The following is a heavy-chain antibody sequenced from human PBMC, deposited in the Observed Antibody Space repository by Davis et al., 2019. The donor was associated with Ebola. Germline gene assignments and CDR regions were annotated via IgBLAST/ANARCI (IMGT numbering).Heavy chain of an antibody. CDR1: GFTFSTYS. CDR3: ARGPRGRFLEWLPDPFDY. D-gene: IGHD3-3*01. V-gene: IGHV3-48*02. Sequence: GGSLRLSCAASGFTFSTYSMNWVRQAPGKGLEWVSYISDSSTTIYYADSVKGRFTISRDNAKNSLYLQMNSLRDEDTAVYYCARGPRGRFLEWLPDPFDYWGQGTLVTVSS. J-gene: IGHJ4*02. CDR2: ISDSSTTI.